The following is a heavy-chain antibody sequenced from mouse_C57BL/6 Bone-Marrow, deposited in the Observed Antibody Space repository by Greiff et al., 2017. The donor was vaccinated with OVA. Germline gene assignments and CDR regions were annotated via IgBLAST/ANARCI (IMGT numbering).Heavy chain of an antibody. D-gene: IGHD1-1*01. CDR3: AKINYGSSRYFDV. CDR1: GFSLTSYG. V-gene: IGHV2-5*01. CDR2: IWRGGST. Sequence: QVQLKESGPGLVQPSQSLSITCTVSGFSLTSYGVHWVRQSQGKGLEWLGVIWRGGSTDYNAAFMSRLSITKDNSKSQVFFKMNSLQADDTAIYYCAKINYGSSRYFDVWGTGTTVTVSS. J-gene: IGHJ1*03.